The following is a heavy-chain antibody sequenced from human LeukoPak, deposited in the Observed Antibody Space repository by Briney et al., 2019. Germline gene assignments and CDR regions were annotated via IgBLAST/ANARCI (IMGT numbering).Heavy chain of an antibody. J-gene: IGHJ6*02. D-gene: IGHD5-24*01. Sequence: ASVKVSCKASGYTFTSYYMHWVRQAPGQGLEWMGIINPSSGSTSYAQKFQGRVTMTRDTSTSTVYMELSSLRSEDTAVYYCARSRRDGSELYYYGMDVWGQGTTVTVSS. CDR1: GYTFTSYY. CDR2: INPSSGST. V-gene: IGHV1-46*01. CDR3: ARSRRDGSELYYYGMDV.